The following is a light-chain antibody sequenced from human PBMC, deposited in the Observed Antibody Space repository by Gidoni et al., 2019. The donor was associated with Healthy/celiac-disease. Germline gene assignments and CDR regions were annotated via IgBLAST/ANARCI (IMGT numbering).Light chain of an antibody. CDR3: NSRDSSGNHLWVV. CDR2: GKN. V-gene: IGLV3-19*01. Sequence: SSELTQDPAVSVALGQTVRITCQGDSLRSYDASWYQQKPGQAPVLVIYGKNNRPSGIPDRFSGSSSGNTASLTITGAQAEDEADYYCNSRDSSGNHLWVVFGGGTKLTVL. J-gene: IGLJ2*01. CDR1: SLRSYD.